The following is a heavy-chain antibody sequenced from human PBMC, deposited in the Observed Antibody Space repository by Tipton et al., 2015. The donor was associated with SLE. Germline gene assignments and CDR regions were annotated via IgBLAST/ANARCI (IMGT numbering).Heavy chain of an antibody. J-gene: IGHJ3*02. CDR2: IYYSGST. V-gene: IGHV4-30-4*08. Sequence: TLSLTCTVSGGAISSGDYYWSWIRQPPGKGLEWIGYIYYSGSTYYNPSLKSRVTISVDTSKNQFSLKLSSVTAADTAVYYCARTDIVVVPQPAAFDIWGQGTMVTVSS. CDR3: ARTDIVVVPQPAAFDI. CDR1: GGAISSGDYY. D-gene: IGHD2-2*01.